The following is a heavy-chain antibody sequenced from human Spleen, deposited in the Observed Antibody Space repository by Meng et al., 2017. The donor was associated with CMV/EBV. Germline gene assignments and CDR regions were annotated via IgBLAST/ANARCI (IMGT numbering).Heavy chain of an antibody. CDR2: ISYIGST. V-gene: IGHV4-59*01. D-gene: IGHD6-6*01. CDR3: ARVGAARTFDH. Sequence: SETLSLTCVVSGGSITSYYWSWLRQPPGKGLEWIGYISYIGSTNYNPSLKSRVTISVDTSKNQFSLKLRSVTAADTAVFYCARVGAARTFDHWGQGMLVTVSS. J-gene: IGHJ4*02. CDR1: GGSITSYY.